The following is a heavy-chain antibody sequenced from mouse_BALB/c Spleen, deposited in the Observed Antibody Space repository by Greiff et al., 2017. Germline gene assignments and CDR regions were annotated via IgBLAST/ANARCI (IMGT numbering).Heavy chain of an antibody. CDR2: ISSGGST. Sequence: EVQGVESGGGLVQPGGSRKLSCAASGFTFSSYAMSWVRQTPEKRLEWVASISSGGSTYYPDSVKGRFTISRDNARNILYLQMSSLRSEDTAMYYCARGQDYGSSYFDYWGQGTTLTVSS. J-gene: IGHJ2*01. D-gene: IGHD1-1*01. V-gene: IGHV5-6-5*01. CDR1: GFTFSSYA. CDR3: ARGQDYGSSYFDY.